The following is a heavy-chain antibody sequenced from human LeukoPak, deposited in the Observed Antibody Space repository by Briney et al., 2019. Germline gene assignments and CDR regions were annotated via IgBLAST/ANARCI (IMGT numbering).Heavy chain of an antibody. CDR3: ARGAPLRLGELSLGQYDY. V-gene: IGHV1-18*04. CDR1: GYTFTSYG. J-gene: IGHJ4*02. D-gene: IGHD3-16*02. CDR2: ISAYNGNT. Sequence: ASVKVSCKASGYTFTSYGISWVRQAPGQGLEWVGWISAYNGNTNYAQKLQGRVTMTTDTSTSTAYMELRSLRSDDTAVYYCARGAPLRLGELSLGQYDYWGQGTLVTVSS.